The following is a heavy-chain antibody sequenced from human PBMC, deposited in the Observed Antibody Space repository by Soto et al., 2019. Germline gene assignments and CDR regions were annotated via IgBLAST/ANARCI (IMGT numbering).Heavy chain of an antibody. Sequence: EVQLVESGGGLVKPGGSLRLSCAASGFTFSSYFMNWVRQAPGKGLEWVSSISTSSSYIYYADSVKGRLTISRDNAKNSLYLQMNRLRAADTAVYYCARAATLWFGGSDYWGQGTLVTVSS. J-gene: IGHJ4*02. D-gene: IGHD3-10*01. CDR2: ISTSSSYI. CDR1: GFTFSSYF. CDR3: ARAATLWFGGSDY. V-gene: IGHV3-21*01.